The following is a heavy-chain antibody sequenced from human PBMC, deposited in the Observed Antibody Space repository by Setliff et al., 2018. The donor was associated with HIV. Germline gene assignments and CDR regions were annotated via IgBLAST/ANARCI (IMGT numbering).Heavy chain of an antibody. V-gene: IGHV1-18*01. D-gene: IGHD3-22*01. Sequence: GASVKVSCKASGYTFPSYDITWVRQAPGQGLEWMGWISAYNGNTNYAQNLQGRVTMTTDTSTNTAYMELRSLRSDDTAVYYCARSHSMIVVVMDYWGQGTLVTVSS. J-gene: IGHJ4*02. CDR1: GYTFPSYD. CDR3: ARSHSMIVVVMDY. CDR2: ISAYNGNT.